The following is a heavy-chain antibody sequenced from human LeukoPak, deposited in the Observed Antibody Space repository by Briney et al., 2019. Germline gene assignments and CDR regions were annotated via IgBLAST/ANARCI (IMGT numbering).Heavy chain of an antibody. D-gene: IGHD5-18*01. Sequence: GSSVKVSCKASGGPFSSYAISGVRQAPGQGLEWMGAIIPIFGTANYAQKFQGRVTITTDESTSTASMELSSLRSEDTAVYYCGYSYGYRRYYYYYYMDVWGKGTTVTVSS. CDR1: GGPFSSYA. V-gene: IGHV1-69*05. J-gene: IGHJ6*03. CDR2: IIPIFGTA. CDR3: GYSYGYRRYYYYYYMDV.